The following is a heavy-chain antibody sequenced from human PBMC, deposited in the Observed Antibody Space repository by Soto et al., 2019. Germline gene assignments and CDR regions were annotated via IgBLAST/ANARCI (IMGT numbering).Heavy chain of an antibody. Sequence: GASVKVSCKASGYTFTGYYMHWVRQAPGQGLEWMGWINPNSGGTNYAQKFQGRVTMTRDTSISTAYMELSRLRSDDTAVYYCARFQLDYYFYGMDVWGQGTTVTVS. CDR1: GYTFTGYY. V-gene: IGHV1-2*02. CDR3: ARFQLDYYFYGMDV. CDR2: INPNSGGT. J-gene: IGHJ6*02.